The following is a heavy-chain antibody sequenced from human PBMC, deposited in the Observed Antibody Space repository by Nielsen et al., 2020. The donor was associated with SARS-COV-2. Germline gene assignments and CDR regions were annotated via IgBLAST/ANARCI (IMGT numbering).Heavy chain of an antibody. J-gene: IGHJ4*02. CDR1: GYSFTSYW. Sequence: KVSCKGSGYSFTSYWIGWVRQMPGKGLEWMGIIYPGDSDTRYSPSFQGQVTISADKSISTAYLQWSSLKASDTAMYYCARHVPLGWELLESDYWGQGTLVTVSS. CDR2: IYPGDSDT. CDR3: ARHVPLGWELLESDY. D-gene: IGHD1-26*01. V-gene: IGHV5-51*01.